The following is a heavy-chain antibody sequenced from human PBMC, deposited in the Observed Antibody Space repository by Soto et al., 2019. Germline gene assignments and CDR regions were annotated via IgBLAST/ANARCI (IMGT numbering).Heavy chain of an antibody. CDR3: AKVSSSWGDYYYGMDV. V-gene: IGHV1-24*01. J-gene: IGHJ6*02. CDR1: GYTLTELS. CDR2: FDPEDGET. Sequence: GASVKVSCKVSGYTLTELSMHWVRQAPGKGLEWMGGFDPEDGETIYAQKFQGRVTMTEDTSTDTAYMELSSLRSEDTAVYYCAKVSSSWGDYYYGMDVWGQGTTVNVSS. D-gene: IGHD6-6*01.